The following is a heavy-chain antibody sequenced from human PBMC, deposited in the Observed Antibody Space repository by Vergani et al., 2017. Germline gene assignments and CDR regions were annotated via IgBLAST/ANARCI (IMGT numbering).Heavy chain of an antibody. Sequence: QVQLQESGPGLVKPSETLSLTCAVSGYSISSGYYWGWIRQPPGKGLEWIGSIYRTGRTHFNPSLKSRVTISVDTSNNHFSLRLNSLPAADTAVYYCARRSGIVYDIFSGTQYFFDFWGQGTLVTVSS. CDR2: IYRTGRT. V-gene: IGHV4-38-2*01. CDR3: ARRSGIVYDIFSGTQYFFDF. D-gene: IGHD3-9*01. CDR1: GYSISSGYY. J-gene: IGHJ4*02.